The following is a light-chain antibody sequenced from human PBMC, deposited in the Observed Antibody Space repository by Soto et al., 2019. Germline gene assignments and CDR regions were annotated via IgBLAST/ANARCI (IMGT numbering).Light chain of an antibody. CDR3: QQYTGYPWT. V-gene: IGKV1-5*03. CDR1: QSINNW. J-gene: IGKJ1*01. Sequence: DIQMTQSPSTLSASLGDRVTITCRTSQSINNWLAWYQQKPGKAPNLLISKASSLESGVPSRFGGSGSGADSSTHSSALRPYDIATYLCQQYTGYPWTFGLGNEVESK. CDR2: KAS.